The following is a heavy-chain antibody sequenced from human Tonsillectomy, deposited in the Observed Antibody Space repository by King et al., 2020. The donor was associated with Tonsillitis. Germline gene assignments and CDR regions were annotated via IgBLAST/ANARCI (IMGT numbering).Heavy chain of an antibody. D-gene: IGHD1-26*01. CDR1: GFTFSNYW. J-gene: IGHJ6*02. CDR3: ARERWECRSSCAECDYDGLDV. Sequence: VQLVESGGGLVQPGESLRLSCAASGFTFSNYWMNWVRQAPGKGREWVASIKKDGSEKYYVDSVEGRFTISRDNAKNSLYLQMNSLGAEDTAGYYCARERWECRSSCAECDYDGLDVWGQGTTVIVSS. CDR2: IKKDGSEK. V-gene: IGHV3-7*01.